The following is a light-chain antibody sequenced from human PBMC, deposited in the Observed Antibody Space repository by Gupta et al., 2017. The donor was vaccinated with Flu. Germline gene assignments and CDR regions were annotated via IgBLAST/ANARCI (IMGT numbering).Light chain of an antibody. CDR3: QHENSNPST. V-gene: IGKV1-5*03. CDR2: QSS. Sequence: DIQMTQAPSTLSASVGDRFTITCRASQSISIWLAWYQQKPGKAPKLLIYQSSKVESGLPSRFSGSGSGTEFTLTISTPQPDDFATNYCQHENSNPSTFGQRTKVE. CDR1: QSISIW. J-gene: IGKJ1*01.